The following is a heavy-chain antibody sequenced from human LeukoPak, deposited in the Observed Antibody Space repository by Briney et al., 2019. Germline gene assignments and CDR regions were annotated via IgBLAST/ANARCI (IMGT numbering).Heavy chain of an antibody. CDR1: GFTFSTYA. CDR2: ITGSGSTT. CDR3: AKAWYGAYIDDY. V-gene: IGHV3-23*01. D-gene: IGHD4-17*01. J-gene: IGHJ4*02. Sequence: GGSLRLSCAASGFTFSTYAMNWVRRAPGKGLEWVSAITGSGSTTYYAESVRGRFTISRDNSKNTLYLQMNSLRAEDTAVYFCAKAWYGAYIDDYWGQGTLVTVSS.